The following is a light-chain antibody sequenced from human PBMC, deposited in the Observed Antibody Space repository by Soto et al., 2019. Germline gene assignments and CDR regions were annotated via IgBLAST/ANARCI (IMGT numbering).Light chain of an antibody. J-gene: IGKJ1*01. CDR3: QQYGDSPST. Sequence: EMVLTQSPGTLSLSPGERATRSCRASQGVSRNSLAWYQQKTGQAPRLLIYGASSRATGIPDRFSGSGSGTDFTLIISRLEPEDIAVYYCQQYGDSPSTFGQGTKVDIK. V-gene: IGKV3-20*01. CDR1: QGVSRNS. CDR2: GAS.